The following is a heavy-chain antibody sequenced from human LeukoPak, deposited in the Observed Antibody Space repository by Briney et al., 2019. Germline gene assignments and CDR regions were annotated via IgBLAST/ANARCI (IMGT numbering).Heavy chain of an antibody. Sequence: ASVKVSCKASGYTFTSYGISWVRQAPGQGLEWMGWISAYNGNTNYAQELQGRVTMTTDTSTSTAYMELRSLRSDDTAVYYCARDRGIAVAGTIDYWGQGTLVTVSS. CDR2: ISAYNGNT. V-gene: IGHV1-18*01. CDR3: ARDRGIAVAGTIDY. J-gene: IGHJ4*02. D-gene: IGHD6-19*01. CDR1: GYTFTSYG.